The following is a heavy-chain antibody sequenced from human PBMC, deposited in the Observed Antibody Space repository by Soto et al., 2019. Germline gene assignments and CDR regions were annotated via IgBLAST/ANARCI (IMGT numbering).Heavy chain of an antibody. Sequence: GGSLRLSCAASGFTFSSYGMHWVRQAPGKGLEWVAVISYDGSNKYYADSVKGRFTISRDNSKNTLYLQMNSLRAEDTAVYYCAKDESRGSGKPPQFYYYYYMDVWGKGTTVTVSS. J-gene: IGHJ6*03. CDR1: GFTFSSYG. V-gene: IGHV3-30*18. CDR3: AKDESRGSGKPPQFYYYYYMDV. D-gene: IGHD3-10*01. CDR2: ISYDGSNK.